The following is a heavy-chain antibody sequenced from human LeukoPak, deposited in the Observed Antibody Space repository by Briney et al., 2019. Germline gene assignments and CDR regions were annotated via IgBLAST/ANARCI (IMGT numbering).Heavy chain of an antibody. D-gene: IGHD3-22*01. J-gene: IGHJ3*01. CDR3: VRQSYGSFLDRSDAFEV. CDR2: TYYRSKWYT. CDR1: GDSVSSNTAA. Sequence: SQTLSLTCAISGDSVSSNTAAWNWIRQSPSRGLEWLGRTYYRSKWYTDYAVSLKSRLIINPDTSKNQFSLQLNSVIPEDTAVYYCVRQSYGSFLDRSDAFEVWGQGTMVPVS. V-gene: IGHV6-1*01.